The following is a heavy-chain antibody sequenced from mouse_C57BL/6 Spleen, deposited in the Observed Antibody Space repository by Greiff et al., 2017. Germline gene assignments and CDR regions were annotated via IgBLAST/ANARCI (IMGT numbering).Heavy chain of an antibody. CDR1: GFAFSDYY. V-gene: IGHV5-16*01. D-gene: IGHD6-1*01. CDR2: INYDGSST. J-gene: IGHJ4*01. Sequence: EVNVVESEGGLVQPGSSMKLSCTASGFAFSDYYMAWVRQVPEKGLEWVANINYDGSSTYYLDSLKSRFIISRDNAKNILYLQMSSLKSEDTATYYCARDSRRFYAMDYWGQGTSVTVSS. CDR3: ARDSRRFYAMDY.